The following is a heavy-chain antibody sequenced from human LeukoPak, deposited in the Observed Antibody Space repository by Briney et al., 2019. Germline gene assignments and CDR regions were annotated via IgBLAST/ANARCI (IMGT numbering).Heavy chain of an antibody. CDR1: GFTVSSNY. CDR3: ARDTGWYFDL. D-gene: IGHD5-18*01. V-gene: IGHV3-53*01. CDR2: IYVDGTT. J-gene: IGHJ2*01. Sequence: PGGSLRLSCAASGFTVSSNYMSWVRQAPGKGLEWVSVIYVDGTTYYADSVKGRFTISRDNSKNTLSLQMNSLRAEDTAVYYCARDTGWYFDLWGRGTLVTVSS.